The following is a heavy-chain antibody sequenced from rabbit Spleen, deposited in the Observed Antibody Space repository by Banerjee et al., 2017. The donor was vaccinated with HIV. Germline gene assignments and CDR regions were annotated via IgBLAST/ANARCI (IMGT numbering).Heavy chain of an antibody. D-gene: IGHD1-1*01. Sequence: QEQLEESGGDLVKPEGSLTLTCTASGFSFSSSYYMCWVRQAPGKGLEWIGCIVTGSGTTYYASWAKGRFTISKTSSTTVTLQMTSLTAADTATYFCARDTSSSFSSYGMDLWGPGTLVTV. CDR3: ARDTSSSFSSYGMDL. J-gene: IGHJ6*01. CDR2: IVTGSGTT. V-gene: IGHV1S45*01. CDR1: GFSFSSSYY.